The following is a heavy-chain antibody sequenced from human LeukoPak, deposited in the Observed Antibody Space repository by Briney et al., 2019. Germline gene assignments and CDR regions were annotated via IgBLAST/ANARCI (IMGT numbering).Heavy chain of an antibody. CDR1: GFTFSSSG. CDR3: AKDHTIFGVDDYMDV. V-gene: IGHV3-23*01. D-gene: IGHD3-3*01. J-gene: IGHJ6*03. Sequence: PGGSLRLSCAGSGFTFSSSGMSWVRQAPGKGLEWVSAISGSGVRTNYADSVKGRFTIFRDNSENTLYLQMSTLRAEDTAIYYCAKDHTIFGVDDYMDVWGKGTTVTVSS. CDR2: ISGSGVRT.